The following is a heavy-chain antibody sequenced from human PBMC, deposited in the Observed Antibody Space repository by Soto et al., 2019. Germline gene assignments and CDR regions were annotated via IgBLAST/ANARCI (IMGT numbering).Heavy chain of an antibody. CDR2: ISGSGGST. CDR1: GFTFSSYA. Sequence: PGGSLRLSCAASGFTFSSYAMSWVRQAPGKGLEWVSAISGSGGSTYYADSVKGRFTISRDNSKNTLYLQMNSLRAEDTAVYYCAKDMSESSSWYLVSWFDPWGQGTLVTVSS. J-gene: IGHJ5*02. V-gene: IGHV3-23*01. D-gene: IGHD6-13*01. CDR3: AKDMSESSSWYLVSWFDP.